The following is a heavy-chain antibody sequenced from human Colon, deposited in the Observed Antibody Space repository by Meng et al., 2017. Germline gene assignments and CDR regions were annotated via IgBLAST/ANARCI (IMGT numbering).Heavy chain of an antibody. D-gene: IGHD5-24*01. V-gene: IGHV3-23*01. Sequence: GESLKISCAASGFTFTQYSMNWVRQAPGKGLEWVSGISDGGVGVHYAGSVKGRFTIFRDTSKDTLYLHMTSLRAEDTAIYYCARQQREGYNSCIDYWGQGTLVTVSS. CDR3: ARQQREGYNSCIDY. CDR2: ISDGGVGV. J-gene: IGHJ4*02. CDR1: GFTFTQYS.